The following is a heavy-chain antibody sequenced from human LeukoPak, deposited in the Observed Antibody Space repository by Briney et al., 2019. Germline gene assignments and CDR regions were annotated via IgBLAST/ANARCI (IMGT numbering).Heavy chain of an antibody. D-gene: IGHD3-10*01. Sequence: ASVKVSCKASGGTFSSYAISWVRQAPGQGLEWMGGIIPIFGTANYAQKFQGRVTITADESTSTAYMELSSLRSEDTAVYYCARDGRYYGSHYGTDVWGQGTTVTVSS. CDR1: GGTFSSYA. CDR2: IIPIFGTA. J-gene: IGHJ6*02. V-gene: IGHV1-69*13. CDR3: ARDGRYYGSHYGTDV.